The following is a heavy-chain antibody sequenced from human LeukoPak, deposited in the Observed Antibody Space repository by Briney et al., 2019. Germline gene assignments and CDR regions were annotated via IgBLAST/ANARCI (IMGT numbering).Heavy chain of an antibody. CDR2: IYYSGST. V-gene: IGHV4-30-4*08. Sequence: SQTLSLTCTVSGGSINSGDYYWSWIRQPPGKGLEWIGYIYYSGSTYYNPSLKSRVTISVDTSKNQFSLKLSSVTAADTAVYYCASQGSWGAIDYWGQGTLVTVSS. J-gene: IGHJ4*02. D-gene: IGHD1-26*01. CDR1: GGSINSGDYY. CDR3: ASQGSWGAIDY.